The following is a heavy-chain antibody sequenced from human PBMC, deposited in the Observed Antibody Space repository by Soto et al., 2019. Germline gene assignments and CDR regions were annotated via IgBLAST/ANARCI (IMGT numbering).Heavy chain of an antibody. J-gene: IGHJ4*02. V-gene: IGHV3-23*01. CDR2: ISGSVIST. CDR1: GLTFSSYA. Sequence: EVQLLESGGGLVQPGGSLRLSCAASGLTFSSYAMSWVRQAPGKGLEWVSGISGSVISTYYGASVKGRFTIARDNSKNALYLQMNILRAEDTAVYYCAKNSDSSAYSSFDYWVQGTLVTVSS. D-gene: IGHD3-22*01. CDR3: AKNSDSSAYSSFDY.